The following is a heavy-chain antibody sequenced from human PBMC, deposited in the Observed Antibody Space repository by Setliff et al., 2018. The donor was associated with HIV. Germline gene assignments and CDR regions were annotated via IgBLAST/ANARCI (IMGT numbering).Heavy chain of an antibody. D-gene: IGHD3-22*01. CDR3: ARAVHSPSIYYYVFDY. CDR2: IYYSGST. CDR1: GGSISSSSSY. J-gene: IGHJ4*02. V-gene: IGHV4-39*07. Sequence: LSLTCTVSGGSISSSSSYWGWIRQPPGKGLEWIGSIYYSGSTYYNPSLKSRVTISVDKSKNQFSLKVSSVTAADTAVYYCARAVHSPSIYYYVFDYWGQGNLVTVSS.